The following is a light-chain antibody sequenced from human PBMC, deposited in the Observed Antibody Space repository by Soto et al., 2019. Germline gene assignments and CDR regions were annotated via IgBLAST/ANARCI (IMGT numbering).Light chain of an antibody. Sequence: QSALTQPPSASGSPGQSVTISCTGTSSDVGSYNFVSWYQQHPGKAPKLMIYEVNKRPSGVPDRFSCSKSGNTASLSVSGLQAEDEAAYYCSSGAGSNIVVFGGGTKLTVL. J-gene: IGLJ2*01. CDR3: SSGAGSNIVV. CDR2: EVN. CDR1: SSDVGSYNF. V-gene: IGLV2-8*01.